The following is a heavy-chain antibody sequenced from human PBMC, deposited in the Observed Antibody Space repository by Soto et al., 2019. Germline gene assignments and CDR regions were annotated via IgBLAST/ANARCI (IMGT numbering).Heavy chain of an antibody. CDR2: IIPIFGTA. Sequence: ASVKVSCKASGCSFRSYAISLVRQAPGQGLEWMGGIIPIFGTANYAQKLQGRVTITADESTSTAYMELSSLRSEDTAVYYCARWVWYNWQYSGNFDYWGQGPLVTVSS. D-gene: IGHD1-1*01. CDR3: ARWVWYNWQYSGNFDY. V-gene: IGHV1-69*13. CDR1: GCSFRSYA. J-gene: IGHJ4*02.